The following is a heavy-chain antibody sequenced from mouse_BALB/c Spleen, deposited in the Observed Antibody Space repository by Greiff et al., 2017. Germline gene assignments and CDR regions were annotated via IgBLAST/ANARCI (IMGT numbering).Heavy chain of an antibody. D-gene: IGHD2-4*01. J-gene: IGHJ3*01. CDR3: ARPYYDYDGAWFAY. CDR1: GYTFTEYT. V-gene: IGHV1-26*01. CDR2: INPNNGGT. Sequence: EVKVVESGPELVKPGASVKISCKTSGYTFTEYTMHWVKQSHGKRLEWIGGINPNNGGTSYNQKFKGKATLTVDKSSSTAYMELRSLTSEDSAVYYCARPYYDYDGAWFAYWGQGTLVTVSA.